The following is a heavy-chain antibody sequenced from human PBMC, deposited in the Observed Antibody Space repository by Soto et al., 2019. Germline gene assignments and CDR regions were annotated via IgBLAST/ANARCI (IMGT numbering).Heavy chain of an antibody. D-gene: IGHD2-15*01. CDR1: GFTFSSYG. J-gene: IGHJ6*03. CDR3: ARAPYSGLPHYYYYMDV. CDR2: IWYDGSNK. V-gene: IGHV3-33*01. Sequence: GGSLRLSCAASGFTFSSYGMHWVRQAPGKGLEWVTVIWYDGSNKYYADSVKGRFTISRDNSKNTLYLQMNSLRAEDTAVYYCARAPYSGLPHYYYYMDVWGQGTMVTVSS.